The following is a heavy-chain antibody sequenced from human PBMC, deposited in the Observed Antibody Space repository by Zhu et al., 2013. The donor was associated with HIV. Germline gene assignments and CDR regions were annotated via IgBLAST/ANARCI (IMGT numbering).Heavy chain of an antibody. D-gene: IGHD1-1*01. Sequence: QVQVTQSEPVLRKSGASVRVSCKTSGYIFSNYGINWVRLAPGRGLEWMGWITPYNGKTAYSQKMQGRVTMTADISTGTVNLDLRTLTSDDMALYYCTRGMEGQTXTAFDIWAPVXCSPSLQ. V-gene: IGHV1-18*03. CDR1: GYIFSNYG. J-gene: IGHJ3*02. CDR2: ITPYNGKT. CDR3: TRGMEGQTXTAFDI.